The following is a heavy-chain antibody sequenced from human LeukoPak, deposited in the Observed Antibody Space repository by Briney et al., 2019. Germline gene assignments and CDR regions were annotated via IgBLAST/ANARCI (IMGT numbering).Heavy chain of an antibody. CDR1: GYTFTSYG. CDR3: ARCRAKLEWFPSTFDY. J-gene: IGHJ4*02. Sequence: ASVKVSCKASGYTFTSYGISWVRQAPGQGLEWVGWISAYNGNTNYAQELQGRVTMTTDTSTSTAYMELRSLRSDDTAVYYCARCRAKLEWFPSTFDYWGQGTLVTVSS. CDR2: ISAYNGNT. D-gene: IGHD3-3*01. V-gene: IGHV1-18*01.